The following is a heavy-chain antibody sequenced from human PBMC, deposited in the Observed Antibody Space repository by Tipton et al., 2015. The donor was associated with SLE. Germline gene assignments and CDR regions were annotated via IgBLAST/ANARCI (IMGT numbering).Heavy chain of an antibody. CDR1: GFTVSSSY. D-gene: IGHD6-13*01. CDR2: IYSDGNT. Sequence: VQLVQSGGGLVQPGGSLRLSCVASGFTVSSSYMSWVRQAPGKGLERVSVIYSDGNTYCADSVKGRFTISRHNSKNTLYLQMNSLRTDDTAVYYCAREGLAAAEGAFDVWGQGTMVTVSS. J-gene: IGHJ3*01. V-gene: IGHV3-53*04. CDR3: AREGLAAAEGAFDV.